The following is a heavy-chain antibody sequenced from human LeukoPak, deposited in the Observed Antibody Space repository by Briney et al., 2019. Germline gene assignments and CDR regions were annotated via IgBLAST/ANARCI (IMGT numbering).Heavy chain of an antibody. D-gene: IGHD4-17*01. CDR2: ISSGSRTI. Sequence: GGSLRLSCAASGLTFSSYSINWVRQAPGKGLEWVSYISSGSRTIYYADSVKGRFTISRDNAKNSLYLQMNSLTAEDTAVYYCAGGGYDYGEGDYWGQGTLVTVSS. CDR1: GLTFSSYS. J-gene: IGHJ4*02. V-gene: IGHV3-48*01. CDR3: AGGGYDYGEGDY.